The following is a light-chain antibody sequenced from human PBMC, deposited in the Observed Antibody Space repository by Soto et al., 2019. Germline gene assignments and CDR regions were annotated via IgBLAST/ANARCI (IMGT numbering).Light chain of an antibody. V-gene: IGLV7-46*01. J-gene: IGLJ2*01. CDR2: DTT. CDR1: TGAVTSGHY. Sequence: QAVVTQEPSLTVSPGGTVTLTCGSSTGAVTSGHYPYWFQQKPGQAPKTLIYDTTNKHSWSPARFSGSLLGGKAALTLSGAQPEDEADYYCLLVYSGIVVFGGGTKVNVL. CDR3: LLVYSGIVV.